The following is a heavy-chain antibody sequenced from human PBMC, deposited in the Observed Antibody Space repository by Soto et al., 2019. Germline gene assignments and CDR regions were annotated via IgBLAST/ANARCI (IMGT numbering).Heavy chain of an antibody. CDR1: GFTFDDYG. V-gene: IGHV3-20*04. D-gene: IGHD3-22*01. J-gene: IGHJ4*02. CDR2: INWNGGST. CDR3: ARPNSSGSPYYFDY. Sequence: PGGSLRLSCAASGFTFDDYGMSWVRQAPGKGLEWVSGINWNGGSTGYADSVKGRFTISRDNAKNSLYLQMNSLRAEDTALYYCARPNSSGSPYYFDYWGQGTLVTVSS.